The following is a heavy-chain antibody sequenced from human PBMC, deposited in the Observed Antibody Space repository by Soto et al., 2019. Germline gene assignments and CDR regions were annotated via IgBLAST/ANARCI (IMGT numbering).Heavy chain of an antibody. Sequence: QITWKESGPTLVKPTQTLTLTCTFSGFSLSTSGVGVGWIRQPPGKALEWLALIYWDDDKRYSPSLKSRLTITKDTPKNQVVLTMTNMDPVDTATYYCAHSLIPNWGSRGAFDYWGQGTLVTVSS. D-gene: IGHD7-27*01. CDR1: GFSLSTSGVG. V-gene: IGHV2-5*02. CDR3: AHSLIPNWGSRGAFDY. CDR2: IYWDDDK. J-gene: IGHJ4*02.